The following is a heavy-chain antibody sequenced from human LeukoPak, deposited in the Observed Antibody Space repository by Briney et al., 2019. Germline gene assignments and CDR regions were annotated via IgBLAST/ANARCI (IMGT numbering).Heavy chain of an antibody. CDR2: ISWKSGTI. V-gene: IGHV3-9*03. Sequence: PGGSLRLSCAASGFTFDEYTMHWVRQAPGKGLEWVSGISWKSGTIGYADSVKGRFTISRDNAKNSLYLRMNSLRVEDMALYYCVKARRDGYNSWGIFDYWGQGTLVTVSS. CDR3: VKARRDGYNSWGIFDY. D-gene: IGHD5-24*01. J-gene: IGHJ4*02. CDR1: GFTFDEYT.